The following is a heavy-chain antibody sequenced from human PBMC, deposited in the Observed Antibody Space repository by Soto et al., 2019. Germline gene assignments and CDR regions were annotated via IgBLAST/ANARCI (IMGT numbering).Heavy chain of an antibody. CDR2: IYYSGST. CDR1: GGSISSYY. V-gene: IGHV4-59*01. D-gene: IGHD1-26*01. Sequence: KTSETLSLTCTVSGGSISSYYWSWIRQPPGKGLEWIGYIYYSGSTNYNPSLKSRVTISVDTSKNQFSLKLSSVTAADTAVYYCARERGATYDAFDIWGQGTMVTVSS. J-gene: IGHJ3*02. CDR3: ARERGATYDAFDI.